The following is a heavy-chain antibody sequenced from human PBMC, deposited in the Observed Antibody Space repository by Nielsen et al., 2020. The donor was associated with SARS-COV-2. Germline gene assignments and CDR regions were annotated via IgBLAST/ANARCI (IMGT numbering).Heavy chain of an antibody. CDR2: FYHTGST. V-gene: IGHV4-59*08. D-gene: IGHD6-6*01. Sequence: SETLSLTCTVSTDSFSDYYWSWFRQPPGQRLEWIGYFYHTGSTRSNPSLKSRVSISGDTSKNQFSLELRSVTAADTAIYYCARQNPLFSTSRPVDWWGQGTLVTDSS. CDR3: ARQNPLFSTSRPVDW. CDR1: TDSFSDYY. J-gene: IGHJ4*02.